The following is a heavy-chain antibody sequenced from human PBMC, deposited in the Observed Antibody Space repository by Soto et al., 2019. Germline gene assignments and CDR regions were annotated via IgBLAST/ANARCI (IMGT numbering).Heavy chain of an antibody. CDR3: ARDRPGATVTYRFDY. CDR1: GFTFSSYA. V-gene: IGHV3-30-3*01. Sequence: QVQLVESGGGVVQPGRSLRLSCAASGFTFSSYAMHWVRQAPGKGLEWVAVISYDGSNKYYADSVKGRFTISRDNSKNTLYLQMNSRRAEDTAVYYCARDRPGATVTYRFDYWGQGTLVTVSS. CDR2: ISYDGSNK. J-gene: IGHJ4*02. D-gene: IGHD4-17*01.